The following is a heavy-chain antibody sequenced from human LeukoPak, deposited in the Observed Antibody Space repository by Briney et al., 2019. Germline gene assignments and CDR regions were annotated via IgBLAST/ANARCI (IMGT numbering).Heavy chain of an antibody. V-gene: IGHV3-30*02. CDR2: IRYDGTNK. CDR3: AREDYDILTGYYRHFDY. J-gene: IGHJ4*02. CDR1: GFTFSSYG. D-gene: IGHD3-9*01. Sequence: PGGSLRLSCAASGFTFSSYGMHWVRQTPGKGLEWVAFIRYDGTNKHYADSVKGRFTISGDNSKNTLYLQMNSLRPEDTAVYYCAREDYDILTGYYRHFDYWGQGTLVTVSS.